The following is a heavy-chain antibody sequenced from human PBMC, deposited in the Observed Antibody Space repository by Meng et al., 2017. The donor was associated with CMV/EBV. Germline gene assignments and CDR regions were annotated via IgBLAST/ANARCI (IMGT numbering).Heavy chain of an antibody. D-gene: IGHD4-11*01. J-gene: IGHJ6*02. V-gene: IGHV3-21*01. CDR3: ARPWGEMTTVTTAQYGMDV. CDR1: GFTFSSYS. Sequence: GGSLRLSCAASGFTFSSYSMNWVRQAPGKGLEWVSSISSSSYIYYADSVKGRFTISRDNAKNSLYLQMNSLRAEDTAVYYCARPWGEMTTVTTAQYGMDVWGQGTTVTVSS. CDR2: ISSSSYI.